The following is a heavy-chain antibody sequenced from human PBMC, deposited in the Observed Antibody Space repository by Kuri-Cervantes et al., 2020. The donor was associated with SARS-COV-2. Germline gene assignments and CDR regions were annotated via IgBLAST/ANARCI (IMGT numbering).Heavy chain of an antibody. CDR2: ISSSSSTI. J-gene: IGHJ4*02. CDR3: ARDGVKDDYGFSSY. V-gene: IGHV3-48*02. CDR1: GFTFSSYS. D-gene: IGHD4-17*01. Sequence: GESLKISYAASGFTFSSYSMNWVRQAPGKGLEWVSYISSSSSTIYYADSVKGRFTISRDNAKNSLYLQMNSLRDEDTAVYYCARDGVKDDYGFSSYWGQGTLVTVSS.